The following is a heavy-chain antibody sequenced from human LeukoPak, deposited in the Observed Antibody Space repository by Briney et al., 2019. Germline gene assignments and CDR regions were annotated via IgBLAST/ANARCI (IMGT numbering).Heavy chain of an antibody. D-gene: IGHD3-16*01. CDR2: MSPNSGNT. CDR1: GYTFTSYD. J-gene: IGHJ5*02. Sequence: EASVKVSCKASGYTFTSYDINWVRQATGQGLEWMGWMSPNSGNTGYTQKFQGRVTITRNTSISTAYMELSSLRSEDTAVYYCARGRKAYRKTPNWFDPWGQGTLVTVSS. CDR3: ARGRKAYRKTPNWFDP. V-gene: IGHV1-8*03.